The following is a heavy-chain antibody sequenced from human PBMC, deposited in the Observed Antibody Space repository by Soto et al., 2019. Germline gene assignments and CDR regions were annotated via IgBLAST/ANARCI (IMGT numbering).Heavy chain of an antibody. Sequence: PSGTLSLTFAVSGIHIRSGGYSRSWVRPPQGKGLEWIGYIYHSGSTYYNPSLKSRVTISVDTSKNQFSLKLSSVTAADTAVYYCARDIMGTNYYYYGMDVWGQGTKVTVSS. J-gene: IGHJ6*02. CDR3: ARDIMGTNYYYYGMDV. V-gene: IGHV4-30-2*01. D-gene: IGHD2-8*01. CDR2: IYHSGST. CDR1: GIHIRSGGYS.